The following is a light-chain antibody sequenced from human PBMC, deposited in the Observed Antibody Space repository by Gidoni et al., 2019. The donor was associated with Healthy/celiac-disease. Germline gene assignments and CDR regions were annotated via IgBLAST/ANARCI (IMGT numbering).Light chain of an antibody. CDR3: AAWDDSLNGWV. Sequence: QSVLTQPPSASGTTGQRVTISCSGSSSNIGSNTVKWYQQLPGTAPKLLIYSNNQRPSGVPDRFSGSKSGTSASLAISGLQSEDEADYYCAAWDDSLNGWVFGGGTKLTVL. CDR1: SSNIGSNT. CDR2: SNN. V-gene: IGLV1-44*01. J-gene: IGLJ3*02.